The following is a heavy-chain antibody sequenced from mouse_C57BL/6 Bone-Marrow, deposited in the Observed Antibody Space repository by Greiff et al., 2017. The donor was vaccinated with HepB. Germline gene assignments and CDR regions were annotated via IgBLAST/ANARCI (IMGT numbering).Heavy chain of an antibody. J-gene: IGHJ1*03. CDR1: GFTFSDYG. Sequence: EVQLQESGGGLVQPGGSLKLSCAASGFTFSDYGMAWVRQAPRKGPEWVAFISNLAYSIYYADTVTGRFTISRENAKNTLYLEMSSLRSEDTAMYYCARQGYGWYFDVWGTGTTVTVSS. CDR3: ARQGYGWYFDV. CDR2: ISNLAYSI. V-gene: IGHV5-15*01. D-gene: IGHD2-14*01.